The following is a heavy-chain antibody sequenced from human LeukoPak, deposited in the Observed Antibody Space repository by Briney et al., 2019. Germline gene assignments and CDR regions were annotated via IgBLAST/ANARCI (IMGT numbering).Heavy chain of an antibody. Sequence: SCKVSGYTLTELSMHWVRQAPGKGLEWVSGVSWNSGSIGYADSVKGRFTISRDNAKNSLYLQMNSLRAEDTACYYCAKSRKGYDILTGYYDGAFDIWGQGTMVTVSS. CDR2: VSWNSGSI. J-gene: IGHJ3*02. CDR1: GYTLTELS. D-gene: IGHD3-9*01. CDR3: AKSRKGYDILTGYYDGAFDI. V-gene: IGHV3-9*01.